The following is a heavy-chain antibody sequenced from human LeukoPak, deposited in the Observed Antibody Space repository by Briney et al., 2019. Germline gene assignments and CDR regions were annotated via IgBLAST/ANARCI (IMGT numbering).Heavy chain of an antibody. V-gene: IGHV3-7*01. CDR2: IKQDGSEK. CDR1: GFTFSSYW. J-gene: IGHJ3*02. Sequence: PGGSLRLSCEASGFTFSSYWMSWVRQAPGKGLEWVANIKQDGSEKYYVDSVKGRFTISRDNAKNSLYLQMNSLRAEDTAVYYCARPVRRTRPNDAFDIWGQGTMVTVSS. D-gene: IGHD2-2*01. CDR3: ARPVRRTRPNDAFDI.